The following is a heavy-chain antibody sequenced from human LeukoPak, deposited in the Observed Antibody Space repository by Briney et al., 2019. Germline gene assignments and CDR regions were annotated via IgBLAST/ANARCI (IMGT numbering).Heavy chain of an antibody. Sequence: GGSLRLSCAASGFTFSSYAMLWVRQAPGKGLEWVAVISYDGSNKYYADSVKGRFTISRDNAKNSLYLQMNSLRAEDTAVYYCARGGTYDYWGQGTLVTVSS. V-gene: IGHV3-30-3*01. CDR2: ISYDGSNK. CDR3: ARGGTYDY. J-gene: IGHJ4*02. CDR1: GFTFSSYA.